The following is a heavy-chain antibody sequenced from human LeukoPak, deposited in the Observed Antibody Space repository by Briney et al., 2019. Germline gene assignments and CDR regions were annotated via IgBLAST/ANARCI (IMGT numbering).Heavy chain of an antibody. CDR2: VSKITHRK. CDR1: GFTFSSYS. J-gene: IGHJ4*02. V-gene: IGHV3-48*01. D-gene: IGHD2-2*01. Sequence: PGGSLRLSCAASGFTFSSYSMNWVRRAPGKGLEWVSYVSKITHRKLYADSVRGRFTISRDDVTNSLYLQMDSLRVEDTAVYYCVRGPDALGFWGRGTQVIVSS. CDR3: VRGPDALGF.